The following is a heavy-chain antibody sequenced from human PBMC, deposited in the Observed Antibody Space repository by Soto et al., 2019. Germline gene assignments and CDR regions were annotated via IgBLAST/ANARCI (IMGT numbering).Heavy chain of an antibody. CDR1: GFNFDNYG. CDR3: AKDRVGGTFYTPLGF. J-gene: IGHJ4*02. CDR2: ITYDGSNK. Sequence: GGSLRLSCQASGFNFDNYGMHWVRQAPGKGLEWVAVITYDGSNKYYADSVKGRLTISRDNSKNTLSLHLNTLKPEDTAVYHCAKDRVGGTFYTPLGFWGQGTLVTVSS. V-gene: IGHV3-30*18. D-gene: IGHD1-7*01.